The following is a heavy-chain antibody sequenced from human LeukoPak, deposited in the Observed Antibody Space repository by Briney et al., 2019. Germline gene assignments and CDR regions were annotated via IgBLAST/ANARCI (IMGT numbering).Heavy chain of an antibody. D-gene: IGHD2-2*01. Sequence: SETLSLTCTVSGGSISSYYWSWIRQPPGKGLEWIGYIYYSGSTNYNPSLKSRVTISVDTSKNQFSLKLSSVTAADAAVYYCARLSTSYYYYGMDVWGQGTTVTVSS. CDR2: IYYSGST. CDR3: ARLSTSYYYYGMDV. J-gene: IGHJ6*02. V-gene: IGHV4-59*08. CDR1: GGSISSYY.